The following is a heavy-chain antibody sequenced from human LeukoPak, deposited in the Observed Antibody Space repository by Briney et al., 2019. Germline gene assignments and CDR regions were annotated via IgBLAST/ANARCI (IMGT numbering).Heavy chain of an antibody. D-gene: IGHD3-3*01. Sequence: SETLPLTCTVSGGSISSYYWSWIRQPPGKGLEWIGYIYYSGSTNYSPSLKSRVTISVDTSKNQFSLKLSSVTAADTAVYYCARAPYDFWSGPSFDYWGQGTLVTVSS. V-gene: IGHV4-59*01. J-gene: IGHJ4*02. CDR2: IYYSGST. CDR3: ARAPYDFWSGPSFDY. CDR1: GGSISSYY.